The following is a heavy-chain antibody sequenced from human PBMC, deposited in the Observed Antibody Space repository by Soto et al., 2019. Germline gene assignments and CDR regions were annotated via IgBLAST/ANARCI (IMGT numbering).Heavy chain of an antibody. J-gene: IGHJ6*02. CDR1: GGTFSSYA. Sequence: QVQLVQSGAEVKKPGSSVKVSCKASGGTFSSYAISWVRQAPGQGLEWMGGIIPIFGTANYAQKFQGRVTITADKSTSTAYMELSSLGSEDTAVYYCARDIKSRYCSSTSCYYYYGMDVWGQGTTVTVSS. CDR3: ARDIKSRYCSSTSCYYYYGMDV. D-gene: IGHD2-2*01. CDR2: IIPIFGTA. V-gene: IGHV1-69*06.